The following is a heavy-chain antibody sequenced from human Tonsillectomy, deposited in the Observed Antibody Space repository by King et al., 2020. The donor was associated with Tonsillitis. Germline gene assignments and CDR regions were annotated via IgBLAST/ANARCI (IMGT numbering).Heavy chain of an antibody. D-gene: IGHD3-10*01. J-gene: IGHJ6*02. CDR3: ARGSSGMDV. V-gene: IGHV3-21*01. Sequence: VQLVESGGGLVKPGGSLRLSCAASGFIFSSYNMKWVRQAPGKGLEWVSSIRNISSYIYYADSVKGRFTISRDNAKNSLYLQMNSLRAEDTAVYYCARGSSGMDVWGQGTTVTVSS. CDR1: GFIFSSYN. CDR2: IRNISSYI.